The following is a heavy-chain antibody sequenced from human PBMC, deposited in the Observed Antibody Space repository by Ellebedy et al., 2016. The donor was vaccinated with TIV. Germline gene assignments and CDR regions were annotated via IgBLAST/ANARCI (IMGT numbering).Heavy chain of an antibody. CDR3: SRDNWSGRRSDFRYYYYYAMDV. CDR2: ISYNGDNK. CDR1: GFTFGSYG. J-gene: IGHJ6*02. D-gene: IGHD1-20*01. Sequence: GGSLRLXCAASGFTFGSYGMHWVRQAPGKGLEWVAVISYNGDNKQYADSVKGRFTISRDISKSTLSLQMDSLRAEDTAVYYCSRDNWSGRRSDFRYYYYYAMDVWGQGTTVTVS. V-gene: IGHV3-30*03.